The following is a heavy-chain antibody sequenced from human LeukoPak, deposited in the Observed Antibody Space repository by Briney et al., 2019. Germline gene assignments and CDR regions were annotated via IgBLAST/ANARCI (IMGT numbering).Heavy chain of an antibody. J-gene: IGHJ4*02. V-gene: IGHV3-33*06. CDR1: GFTFSSYG. CDR2: IWYDGGNK. D-gene: IGHD3-22*01. CDR3: AKVRDSSGYYYGFDY. Sequence: GGSLRLSCAASGFTFSSYGMHWVRQAPGKGLEWVAVIWYDGGNKYYADSVKGRFTISRDNSKNTLYLQMNSLRAEDTAVYYCAKVRDSSGYYYGFDYWGQGTLVTVSS.